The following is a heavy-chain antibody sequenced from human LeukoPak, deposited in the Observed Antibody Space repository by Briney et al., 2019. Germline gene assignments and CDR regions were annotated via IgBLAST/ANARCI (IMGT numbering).Heavy chain of an antibody. J-gene: IGHJ6*03. CDR3: ARGDVCSSTSCYRAGGMDV. D-gene: IGHD2-2*02. CDR2: IYTSGST. V-gene: IGHV4-4*07. CDR1: GGSISSYY. Sequence: SETLSLTCTVSGGSISSYYWSWIRQPAGKGLEWIGRIYTSGSTNYNPSLKSRVTMSVDTSKNQFSLKLSSVTAADTAVYYCARGDVCSSTSCYRAGGMDVWGKGTTVTASS.